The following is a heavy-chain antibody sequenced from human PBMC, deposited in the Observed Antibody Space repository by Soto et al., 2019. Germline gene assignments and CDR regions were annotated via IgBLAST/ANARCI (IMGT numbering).Heavy chain of an antibody. J-gene: IGHJ3*02. Sequence: QVQLVESGGGLVKPGGSLRLSCAASGFTFSDYYMSWIRQAPGKGLEWVSYISSSGITIYYADSVKGRFTISMDNAKNSLYLQMNSLRAEDTAVYYCAREGRYYDSSGLHDAFDIWGQGTMVTVSS. CDR1: GFTFSDYY. D-gene: IGHD3-22*01. CDR2: ISSSGITI. V-gene: IGHV3-11*01. CDR3: AREGRYYDSSGLHDAFDI.